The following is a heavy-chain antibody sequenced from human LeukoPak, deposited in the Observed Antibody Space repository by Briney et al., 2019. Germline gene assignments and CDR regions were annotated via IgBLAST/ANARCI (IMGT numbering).Heavy chain of an antibody. CDR2: ISSSSSTI. CDR3: ARDGIAAAENWFDP. V-gene: IGHV3-48*04. D-gene: IGHD6-13*01. Sequence: GGSLRLSCAASGFTFSSYSMNWVRQAPGKGLEWVSYISSSSSTIYYADSVKGRFTISRDNAKNSLYLQMNSLRAEDTAVYYCARDGIAAAENWFDPWGQGTLVTVSS. J-gene: IGHJ5*02. CDR1: GFTFSSYS.